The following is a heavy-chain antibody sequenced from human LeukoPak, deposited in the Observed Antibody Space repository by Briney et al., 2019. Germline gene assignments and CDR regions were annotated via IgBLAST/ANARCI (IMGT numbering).Heavy chain of an antibody. CDR3: ASSMTTVIMLYY. CDR1: GGSISSSSYY. V-gene: IGHV4-39*01. Sequence: SETLSLTCTVSGGSISSSSYYWGWIRQPPGKGLEWIGSIYYSGSTYYNPSLKSRVTISVDTPKNQFSLKLSSVTAADTAVYYCASSMTTVIMLYYWGQGTLVTVSS. CDR2: IYYSGST. D-gene: IGHD4-17*01. J-gene: IGHJ4*02.